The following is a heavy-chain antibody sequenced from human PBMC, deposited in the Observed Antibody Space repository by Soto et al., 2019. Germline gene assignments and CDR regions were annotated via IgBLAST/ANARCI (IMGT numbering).Heavy chain of an antibody. CDR1: GFSVSRTY. V-gene: IGHV3-53*01. Sequence: EVQLVESGGGLIQPGASLRLSCAVSGFSVSRTYMGWVRQAPVKGLEWVSSIVTGGDTFYADSVKGRFTFSRDTSKNTLYLQMNSLPVDDTATYFCARGSLGSGFYDWGQGTLVTVSP. J-gene: IGHJ4*02. CDR2: IVTGGDT. CDR3: ARGSLGSGFYD. D-gene: IGHD6-19*01.